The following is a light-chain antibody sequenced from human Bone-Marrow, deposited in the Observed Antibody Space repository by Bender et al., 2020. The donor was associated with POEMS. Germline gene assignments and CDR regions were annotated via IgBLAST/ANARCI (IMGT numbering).Light chain of an antibody. J-gene: IGLJ2*01. CDR2: DVS. CDR3: SSYTSSNTVV. CDR1: SSDVGVYNY. Sequence: QSALTQPASVSGSPGQSITISCTGTSSDVGVYNYVSWYQQHPGKAPKLLIYDVSSRPSGISIRFSGSKSGNTASLTISGLQAEDEADYYCSSYTSSNTVVFGGGTKLTVL. V-gene: IGLV2-14*01.